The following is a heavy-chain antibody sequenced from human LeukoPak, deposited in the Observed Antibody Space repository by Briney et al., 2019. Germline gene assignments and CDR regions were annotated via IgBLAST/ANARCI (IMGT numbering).Heavy chain of an antibody. J-gene: IGHJ1*01. CDR1: GFTFSSYW. V-gene: IGHV3-7*03. D-gene: IGHD4-17*01. CDR3: TLGDYYAEYFQH. CDR2: IKQDGSEK. Sequence: GGSPRLSCAASGFTFSSYWMSWVRQAPGKGLEWVANIKQDGSEKYYVDSVKGRFTISRDNAKNSLYLQMNSLRAEDTAVYYCTLGDYYAEYFQHWGQGTLVTVSS.